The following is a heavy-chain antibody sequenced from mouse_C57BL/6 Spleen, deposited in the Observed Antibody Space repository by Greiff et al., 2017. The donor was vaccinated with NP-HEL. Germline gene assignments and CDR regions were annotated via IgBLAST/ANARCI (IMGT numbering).Heavy chain of an antibody. CDR2: IYPGSGST. V-gene: IGHV1-55*01. D-gene: IGHD6-1*01. CDR3: ARRQIYYAMDY. Sequence: QVQLQQPGAELVKPGASVKMSCKASGYTFTSYWITWVKQRPGQGLAWIGDIYPGSGSTNYNEKFKSKATLTVDTSSSTAYMQLSSLTSEDSAVYYCARRQIYYAMDYWGQGTSVTVSS. J-gene: IGHJ4*01. CDR1: GYTFTSYW.